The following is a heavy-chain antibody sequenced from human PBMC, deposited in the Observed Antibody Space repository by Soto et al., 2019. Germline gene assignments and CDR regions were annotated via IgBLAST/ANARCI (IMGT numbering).Heavy chain of an antibody. CDR3: AKDRYGSGSYLN. D-gene: IGHD3-10*01. CDR1: GFSFDSFN. J-gene: IGHJ4*02. V-gene: IGHV3-23*01. CDR2: ISGSGGST. Sequence: GGSLRLSCEASGFSFDSFNMNWVRQAPGKGLEWVSAISGSGGSTYYADSVKGRFTISRDNSKNTLYLQMNSLRAEDTAVYYCAKDRYGSGSYLNWGQGTLVTVSS.